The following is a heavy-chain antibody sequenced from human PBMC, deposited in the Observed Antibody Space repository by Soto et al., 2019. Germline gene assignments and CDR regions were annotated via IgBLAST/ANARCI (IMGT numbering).Heavy chain of an antibody. CDR3: ARSIVVVTALDY. J-gene: IGHJ4*02. Sequence: GASVKVSCKASGDTFTNYDIKWVRQAPGQRLEWMGWINAGNGNTKYSQKFQGRVTITRDTSASTAYMELSSLRSEDTAVYYCARSIVVVTALDYWGQGTLVTVSS. CDR1: GDTFTNYD. CDR2: INAGNGNT. D-gene: IGHD2-21*02. V-gene: IGHV1-3*01.